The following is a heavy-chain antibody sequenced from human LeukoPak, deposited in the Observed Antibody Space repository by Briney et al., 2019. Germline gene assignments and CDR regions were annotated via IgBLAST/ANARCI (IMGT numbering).Heavy chain of an antibody. CDR3: ARSGGRDIVVVPAAMSYYYGMDV. D-gene: IGHD2-2*01. CDR2: INSDGSST. CDR1: GFTFSSYW. Sequence: GGSLRLSCAASGFTFSSYWMHWVRQAPGKGLVWVSRINSDGSSTSYADSVKGRFTISRDNAKNTLYLQMNSLRAEDTAVYCCARSGGRDIVVVPAAMSYYYGMDVWGQGTTVTVSS. V-gene: IGHV3-74*01. J-gene: IGHJ6*02.